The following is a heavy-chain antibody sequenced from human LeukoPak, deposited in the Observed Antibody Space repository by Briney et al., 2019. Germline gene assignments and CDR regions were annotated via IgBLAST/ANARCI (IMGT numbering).Heavy chain of an antibody. J-gene: IGHJ4*02. CDR1: GGSVGSGSYY. V-gene: IGHV4-61*01. Sequence: KSSETLSLTCTVSGGSVGSGSYYWSWIRQPPGKGLEWIGYIYYSGSTNYNPSLKSRVTISVDTSKNQFSLKLSSVTAADTAVYYCARAGSSRPFDYWGQGTLVTVSS. CDR2: IYYSGST. D-gene: IGHD6-13*01. CDR3: ARAGSSRPFDY.